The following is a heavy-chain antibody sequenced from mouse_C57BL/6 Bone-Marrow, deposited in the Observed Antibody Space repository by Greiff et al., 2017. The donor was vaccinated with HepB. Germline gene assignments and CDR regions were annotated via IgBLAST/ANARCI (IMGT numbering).Heavy chain of an antibody. Sequence: QVQLKQSGAELVKPGASVKLSCKASGYTFTSYWMQWVKQRPGQGLEWIGEIDPADGYTKYNQKFKGKATMTVDTSSSTAYMQLSSLTSEDSAVYYCARSDSLLSWCAYWGQGTVVTVSA. V-gene: IGHV1-50*01. D-gene: IGHD1-1*01. CDR2: IDPADGYT. CDR3: ARSDSLLSWCAY. CDR1: GYTFTSYW. J-gene: IGHJ3*01.